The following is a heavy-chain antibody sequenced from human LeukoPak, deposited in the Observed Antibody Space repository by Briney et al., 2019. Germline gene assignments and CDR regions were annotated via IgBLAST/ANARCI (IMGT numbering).Heavy chain of an antibody. CDR3: ARDTYKYGSSAYSSYY. D-gene: IGHD3-10*01. CDR1: GVSISSYY. J-gene: IGHJ4*02. CDR2: IDTSGST. Sequence: SETLSLTCTVSGVSISSYYWSWIRQPAGKGLEWIGRIDTSGSTNYNPSLKSRVTMSVDTSKNQFSLKLSSVTAADTAVYYCARDTYKYGSSAYSSYYWGQGTLVTVAS. V-gene: IGHV4-4*07.